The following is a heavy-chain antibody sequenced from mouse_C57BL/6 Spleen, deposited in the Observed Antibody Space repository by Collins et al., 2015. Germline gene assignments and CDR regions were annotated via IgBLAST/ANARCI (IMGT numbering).Heavy chain of an antibody. CDR1: GYTLTSYW. V-gene: IGHV1-72*01. J-gene: IGHJ4*01. Sequence: QVQLQQPGAELVKPGASVKLSCKASGYTLTSYWMHWVKQRPGRGLERIGRIDPNSGGTKYNEKFKSKATLTVDKPSSTAYMQLSSLTSEDSAVYYCARYDYDGYYAMDYWGQETSVTVSS. CDR2: IDPNSGGT. CDR3: ARYDYDGYYAMDY. D-gene: IGHD2-4*01.